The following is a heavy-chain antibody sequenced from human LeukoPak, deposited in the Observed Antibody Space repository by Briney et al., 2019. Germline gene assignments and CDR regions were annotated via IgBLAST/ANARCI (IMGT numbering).Heavy chain of an antibody. J-gene: IGHJ4*02. CDR2: INHSGST. V-gene: IGHV4-39*07. CDR3: ASIRRERKPPHYYYGSGSYPKGGYFDY. Sequence: PSETLSLTCTVSGGSISSSSYYWGWIRQPPGTGLEWIGEINHSGSTNYNPSLKSRVTISVDTSKNQFSLKLSSVTAADTAVYYCASIRRERKPPHYYYGSGSYPKGGYFDYWGQGTLVTVSS. D-gene: IGHD3-10*01. CDR1: GGSISSSSYY.